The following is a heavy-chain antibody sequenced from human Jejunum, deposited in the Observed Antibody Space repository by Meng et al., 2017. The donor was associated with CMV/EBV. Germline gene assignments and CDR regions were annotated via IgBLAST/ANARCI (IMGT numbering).Heavy chain of an antibody. V-gene: IGHV4-31*03. CDR3: ARLAAGISWFDP. D-gene: IGHD6-19*01. CDR1: VGSMTSCGYY. J-gene: IGHJ5*02. CDR2: IYHSGST. Sequence: CTVSVGSMTSCGYYWSWIRQHPGKGLEWIGYIYHSGSTYYNPSLQSRATISIDTSKNQFSLKLSSVTAADTAVYYCARLAAGISWFDPWGQGSLVTVSS.